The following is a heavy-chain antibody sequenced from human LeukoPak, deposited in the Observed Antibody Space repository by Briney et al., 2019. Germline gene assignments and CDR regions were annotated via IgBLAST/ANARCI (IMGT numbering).Heavy chain of an antibody. V-gene: IGHV3-23*01. CDR2: ISGSGGST. CDR3: AKDSQGLPQDYYYYYGMDV. Sequence: PGGTLRLTCAASGFTFSSYAMSWVRQAPGKGLEWVSAISGSGGSTYYADSVKGRFTISRDNSKNTLYLQMNSLRAEDTAVYYCAKDSQGLPQDYYYYYGMDVWGQGTTVTVSS. J-gene: IGHJ6*02. CDR1: GFTFSSYA.